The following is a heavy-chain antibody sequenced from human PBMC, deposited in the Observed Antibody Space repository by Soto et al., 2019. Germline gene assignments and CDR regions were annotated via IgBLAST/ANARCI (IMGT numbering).Heavy chain of an antibody. Sequence: EVQLLESGGGLVQPGGSLRLSCAASGFTFSAYSMSWVRHAPGKGLEWVSGISGLGGSTYYTDSVKGRFTISRDNSKNTLYLQLNSLRAEDTAEYFCARSTGNTWELYDFDYWGQGTLLTVSS. CDR2: ISGLGGST. CDR3: ARSTGNTWELYDFDY. D-gene: IGHD1-26*01. J-gene: IGHJ4*02. V-gene: IGHV3-23*01. CDR1: GFTFSAYS.